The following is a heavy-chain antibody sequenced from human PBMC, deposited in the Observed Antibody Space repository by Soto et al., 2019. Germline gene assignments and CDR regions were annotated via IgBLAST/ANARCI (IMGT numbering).Heavy chain of an antibody. CDR1: GGSISSGDYY. V-gene: IGHV4-30-4*01. CDR2: IYYSGST. CDR3: ASARHYDYVWGMVDV. D-gene: IGHD3-16*01. Sequence: SETLSLTCTVSGGSISSGDYYWSWIRQPPGKGLEWIGYIYYSGSTYYNPSLKSRVTISVDTSKNQFSLKLSSVTAADTAVYYCASARHYDYVWGMVDVWGQGTTVTVSS. J-gene: IGHJ6*02.